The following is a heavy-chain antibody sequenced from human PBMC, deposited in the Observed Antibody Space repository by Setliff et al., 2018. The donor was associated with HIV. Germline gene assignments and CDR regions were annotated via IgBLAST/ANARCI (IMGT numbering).Heavy chain of an antibody. Sequence: PSETLSLTCTVSGGSISSGSYYWSWIRQPAGKGLEWIGRIYTSGSTNYNPSLKSRVTISVDTSKNQFSLKLTSVTAADTAVYYCARDEGLWFGAKRNWFDPWGQGTLVTVSS. CDR2: IYTSGST. CDR1: GGSISSGSYY. V-gene: IGHV4-61*02. CDR3: ARDEGLWFGAKRNWFDP. D-gene: IGHD3-10*01. J-gene: IGHJ5*02.